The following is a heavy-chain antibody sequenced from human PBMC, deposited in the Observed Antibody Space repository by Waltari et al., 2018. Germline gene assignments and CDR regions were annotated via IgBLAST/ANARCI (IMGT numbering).Heavy chain of an antibody. D-gene: IGHD6-19*01. V-gene: IGHV4-59*11. Sequence: QVQLQESGQGLVKPSETLSLTCTVSGGSISSHYWSWIRQPPGKGLEWIGYIYYSGSTNDNPSLKSRVTISVDTSKNQFSLKLSSVTAADTAVYYCARVGEGYSSGRCDYWGQGTLVTVSS. CDR1: GGSISSHY. J-gene: IGHJ4*02. CDR3: ARVGEGYSSGRCDY. CDR2: IYYSGST.